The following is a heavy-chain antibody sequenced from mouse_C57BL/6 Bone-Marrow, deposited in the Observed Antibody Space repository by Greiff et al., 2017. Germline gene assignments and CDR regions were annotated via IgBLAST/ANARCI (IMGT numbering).Heavy chain of an antibody. CDR3: ARERRVFYYDMDY. J-gene: IGHJ4*01. CDR2: INPYNGGT. Sequence: VQLQQSGPVLVKPGASVKMSCKASGYTFTDYYMNWVKQSHGKSLEWIGVINPYNGGTSYNQKFKGKATVTVDTSSSTAYMERNSLTSEDSAVYYWARERRVFYYDMDYWGKGTAVTVSS. V-gene: IGHV1-19*01. CDR1: GYTFTDYY.